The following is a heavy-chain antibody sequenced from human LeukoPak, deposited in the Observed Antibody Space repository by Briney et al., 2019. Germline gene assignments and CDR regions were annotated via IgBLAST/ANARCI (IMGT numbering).Heavy chain of an antibody. D-gene: IGHD1-14*01. J-gene: IGHJ4*02. Sequence: PSETLSLTCTVSGGSISSYYWSWIRQPAGKGLEWIGRMYLGRTNYNPPLQSRLAISADTSKNQVSLDLRSVTAADTAVYYCAREDRDLLIFDNWGQGILVTVSS. CDR2: MYLGRT. V-gene: IGHV4-4*07. CDR1: GGSISSYY. CDR3: AREDRDLLIFDN.